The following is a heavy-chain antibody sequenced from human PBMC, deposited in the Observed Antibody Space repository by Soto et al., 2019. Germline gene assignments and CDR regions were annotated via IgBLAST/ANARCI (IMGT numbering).Heavy chain of an antibody. CDR2: IIPIFGTA. J-gene: IGHJ5*02. CDR3: ARDRGPSSGYYPSWFDP. CDR1: GGTFSSYA. D-gene: IGHD3-22*01. V-gene: IGHV1-69*12. Sequence: QVQLVQSGAEVKKPGSSVKVSCKASGGTFSSYAITWVRQAPGQGLEWMGGIIPIFGTANYAQKFQARVTIAADXSXSXXCRELRSLRSEDTAVYYCARDRGPSSGYYPSWFDPWGQGTLVTVSS.